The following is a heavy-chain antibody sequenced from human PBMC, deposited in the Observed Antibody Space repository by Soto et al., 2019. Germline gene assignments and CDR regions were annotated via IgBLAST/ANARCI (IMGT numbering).Heavy chain of an antibody. D-gene: IGHD3-3*01. CDR1: GGTFSSYA. J-gene: IGHJ6*02. CDR3: ARDPYDFWSGYHHYYYGMDV. Sequence: QVQLLQSGAEVKKPGSSVKVSCKASGGTFSSYAISWVRQAPGQGLEWMGGIIPIFGTANYAQKFQGRVTITADESTSTAYMEVSSLRSEDTAVYYCARDPYDFWSGYHHYYYGMDVWGQGTTVTVSS. CDR2: IIPIFGTA. V-gene: IGHV1-69*01.